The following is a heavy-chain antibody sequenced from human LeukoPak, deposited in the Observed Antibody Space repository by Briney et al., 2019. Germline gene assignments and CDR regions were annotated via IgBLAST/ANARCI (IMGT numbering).Heavy chain of an antibody. D-gene: IGHD2-15*01. CDR2: ISYDGSNK. Sequence: GGSLKLSCAASGFTFSSYGMHWVRQAPGKGLEGVAVISYDGSNKYYADSVKGRFTISRDNSKNTLYLQMNSLRAEDTAVYYCARDWDCSSGTCYGALGYWGQGTLVTVSS. CDR1: GFTFSSYG. J-gene: IGHJ4*01. V-gene: IGHV3-30*03. CDR3: ARDWDCSSGTCYGALGY.